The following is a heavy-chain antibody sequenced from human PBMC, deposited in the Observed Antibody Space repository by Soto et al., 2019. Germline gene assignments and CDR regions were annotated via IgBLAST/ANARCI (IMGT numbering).Heavy chain of an antibody. CDR1: GFTFSSYW. J-gene: IGHJ4*02. V-gene: IGHV3-7*01. CDR3: AKEGGLSGSYYISSSYYFDY. D-gene: IGHD1-26*01. Sequence: PGGSLRLSCAASGFTFSSYWMSWVRQAPGKGLEWVANIKQDGSEKYYVDSVKGRFTISRDNSKNTLYLQMNSLRAEDTPVYYCAKEGGLSGSYYISSSYYFDYWGQGTLVTVSS. CDR2: IKQDGSEK.